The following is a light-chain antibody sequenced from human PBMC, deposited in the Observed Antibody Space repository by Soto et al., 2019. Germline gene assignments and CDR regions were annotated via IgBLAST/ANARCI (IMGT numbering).Light chain of an antibody. CDR2: KAS. Sequence: DIQMTQSPSTLSASVGDRVTITCRASQSISSYLAWYQQKPGKAPKVLIYKASILESGVPSRFSGSGCGTAVSLTISSLQHADFATYYCQEYKTSSQTFGQGTKVEIK. V-gene: IGKV1-5*03. J-gene: IGKJ1*01. CDR3: QEYKTSSQT. CDR1: QSISSY.